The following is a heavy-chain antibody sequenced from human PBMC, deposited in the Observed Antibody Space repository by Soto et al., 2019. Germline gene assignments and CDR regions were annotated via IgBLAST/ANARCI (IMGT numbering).Heavy chain of an antibody. CDR3: DRVEQQYYYGMDV. Sequence: QVQLQASGPGLVKPSQTLSLTCTVSGGSISSGDYYWSWIRQPPGKVLEWIGYIYYSGSTYYNPSVASRVTIAVYATMNQFSRKLSSVTAADTAVYYCDRVEQQYYYGMDVWGQGTTVTVSS. V-gene: IGHV4-30-4*01. CDR2: IYYSGST. J-gene: IGHJ6*02. CDR1: GGSISSGDYY. D-gene: IGHD6-13*01.